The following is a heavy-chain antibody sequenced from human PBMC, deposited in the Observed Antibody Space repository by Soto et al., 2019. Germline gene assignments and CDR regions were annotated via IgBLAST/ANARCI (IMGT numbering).Heavy chain of an antibody. CDR3: AGRSANHLDP. D-gene: IGHD1-26*01. J-gene: IGHJ5*02. V-gene: IGHV1-46*01. CDR2: INPSGGYT. Sequence: QVQLVQSGPEVKNPGASVKVSCNASGYTFTLYHMHWVRQAPGQGPEWLGLINPSGGYTKYAQKFQGRVTMTRDAATTTVYMQLSSLRFEDTAVYYCAGRSANHLDPWGQGTLVTVSA. CDR1: GYTFTLYH.